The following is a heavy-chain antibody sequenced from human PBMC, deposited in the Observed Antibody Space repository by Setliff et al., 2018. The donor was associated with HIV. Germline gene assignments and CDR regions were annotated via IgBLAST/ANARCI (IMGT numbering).Heavy chain of an antibody. Sequence: PSETLSLTCTVSGGSISSSSYYWGWIRQPPGKGLEWIGNIYYSGSTYYNPSLKSRAAISVDTSKNQISLKLSSVTAADTAVYYCASLDGSESPYIYYYYMDVWGEGTAVTVSS. CDR2: IYYSGST. CDR1: GGSISSSSYY. CDR3: ASLDGSESPYIYYYYMDV. V-gene: IGHV4-39*01. J-gene: IGHJ6*03. D-gene: IGHD3-10*01.